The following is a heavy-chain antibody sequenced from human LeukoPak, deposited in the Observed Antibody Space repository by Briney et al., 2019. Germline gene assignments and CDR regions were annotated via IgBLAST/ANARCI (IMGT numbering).Heavy chain of an antibody. V-gene: IGHV4-34*01. CDR3: ARGLDIVVVPAADMDYYYGMDV. J-gene: IGHJ6*02. CDR2: ISHSGST. D-gene: IGHD2-2*01. Sequence: SETLSLTCAVYGGSFSGYYWSWIRQPPGKGLEWIGEISHSGSTNYNPSLKSRVTISVDTSKNQFSLKLSSVTAADTAVYYCARGLDIVVVPAADMDYYYGMDVWGQGTTVTVSS. CDR1: GGSFSGYY.